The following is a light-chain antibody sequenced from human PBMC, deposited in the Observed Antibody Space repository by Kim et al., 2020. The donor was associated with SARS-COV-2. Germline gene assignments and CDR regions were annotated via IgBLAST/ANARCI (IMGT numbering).Light chain of an antibody. V-gene: IGLV3-19*01. CDR1: SLRTYY. Sequence: SSELTQDPAVSVALGQTVRITCQGDSLRTYYAVWYQQKPGQAPVLVIYGKNDRPSGIPDRFSGSSSGNIASLTIAGAQAEDEADYYCKYRDPNTKVVFGG. CDR2: GKN. CDR3: KYRDPNTKVV. J-gene: IGLJ2*01.